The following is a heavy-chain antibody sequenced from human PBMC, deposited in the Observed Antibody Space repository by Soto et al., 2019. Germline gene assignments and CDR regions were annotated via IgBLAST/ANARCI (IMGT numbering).Heavy chain of an antibody. J-gene: IGHJ6*02. V-gene: IGHV4-59*08. CDR2: VHHSWGS. D-gene: IGHD3-10*01. Sequence: QVQLQESGPGLVKPSETLSLSCTVSGGSISSYYWSWFRQSPGKRMEWIGYVHHSWGSSYNPSLQSRFAISLDTSKSQFSLKVTSVTATYTAVYYCARQGFGPLHGLVDVWGQGTTVTVSS. CDR3: ARQGFGPLHGLVDV. CDR1: GGSISSYY.